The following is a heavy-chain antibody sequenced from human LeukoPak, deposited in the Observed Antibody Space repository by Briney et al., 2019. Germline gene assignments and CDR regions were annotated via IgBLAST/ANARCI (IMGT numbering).Heavy chain of an antibody. V-gene: IGHV3-23*01. J-gene: IGHJ1*01. D-gene: IGHD3-9*01. CDR3: AKDLNDILTGYYPEYFQH. CDR2: ISGSGGST. Sequence: GGSLRLSCAASGFAFSSYAMTWVRQAPGQGLEWVSAISGSGGSTYYADSVKGRFTISRDSSKNTLYLQMNSLRAEDTAVYYCAKDLNDILTGYYPEYFQHWGQGTLVTVSS. CDR1: GFAFSSYA.